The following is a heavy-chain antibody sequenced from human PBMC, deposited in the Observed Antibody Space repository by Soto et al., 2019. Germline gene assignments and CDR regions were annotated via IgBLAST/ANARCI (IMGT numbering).Heavy chain of an antibody. J-gene: IGHJ4*02. CDR3: AREKRANGYFEY. CDR2: IKQAGSEK. Sequence: EVQLVESGGGLVQTGGSLRLSCAASGFTFSAYWMSWVRQAPGKGLEWVANIKQAGSEKYYVDSVNGRFIISRDDAKNSLFLQVNSLRLEDTAVYYCAREKRANGYFEYWGQGTLVTVSS. V-gene: IGHV3-7*01. CDR1: GFTFSAYW. D-gene: IGHD6-25*01.